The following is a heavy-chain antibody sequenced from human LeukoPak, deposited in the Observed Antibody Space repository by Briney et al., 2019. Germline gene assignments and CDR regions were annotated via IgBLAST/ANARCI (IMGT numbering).Heavy chain of an antibody. CDR3: AKAKLCPHCGFDY. CDR1: GFAFSSYA. Sequence: GGSLRLSCAASGFAFSSYAMSWVRQAPGKGLEWVSAISGSGGSTYYADSVKGRFTISRDNSKNTLYLQMNSLRAEDTAVYYCAKAKLCPHCGFDYWGQGTLVTVSS. D-gene: IGHD5-18*01. V-gene: IGHV3-23*01. CDR2: ISGSGGST. J-gene: IGHJ4*02.